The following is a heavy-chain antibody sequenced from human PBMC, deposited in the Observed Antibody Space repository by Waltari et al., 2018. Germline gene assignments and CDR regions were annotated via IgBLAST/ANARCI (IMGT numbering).Heavy chain of an antibody. V-gene: IGHV4-34*01. J-gene: IGHJ4*02. Sequence: YYWSWIRQPPGKGLEWIGEINHSGSTNYNPSLKSRVTISVDTSKNQCSLKLSSVTAADTAVYYCARGLSYWGQGTLVTVSS. CDR1: YY. CDR2: INHSGST. CDR3: ARGLSY.